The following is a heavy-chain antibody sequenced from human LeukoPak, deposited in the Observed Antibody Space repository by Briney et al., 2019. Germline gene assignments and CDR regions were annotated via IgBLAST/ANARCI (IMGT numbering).Heavy chain of an antibody. CDR2: IIPILGMA. D-gene: IGHD5-24*01. CDR1: GGTFSSYA. J-gene: IGHJ4*02. Sequence: SVKVSCKASGGTFSSYAISWVRQAPGQGLEWMGRIIPILGMANYAQKFQGRVTITADKSTSTAYMELSSLRSEDTAVYYCAIDSGYNSFDYCGQGTLVTVSS. CDR3: AIDSGYNSFDY. V-gene: IGHV1-69*04.